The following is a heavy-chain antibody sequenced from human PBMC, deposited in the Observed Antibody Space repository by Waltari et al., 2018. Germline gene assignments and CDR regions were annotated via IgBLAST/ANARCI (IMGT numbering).Heavy chain of an antibody. CDR3: ARDPKRGAVAGTGRDWFDP. CDR1: GGTFSSYA. D-gene: IGHD6-19*01. Sequence: QVQLVQSGAEVKKPGSSVKVSCKASGGTFSSYAISWVRQAPGHGLGWMGGIIPIFGTANYAQKFQGRVTITADESTSTAYMELSSLRSEDTAVYYCARDPKRGAVAGTGRDWFDPWGQGTLVTVSS. V-gene: IGHV1-69*01. J-gene: IGHJ5*02. CDR2: IIPIFGTA.